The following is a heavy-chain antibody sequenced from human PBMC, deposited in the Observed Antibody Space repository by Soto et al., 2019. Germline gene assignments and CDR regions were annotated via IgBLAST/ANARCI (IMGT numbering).Heavy chain of an antibody. CDR3: AKVGEITMIVVVIGLMDY. CDR1: GFTFSSYA. CDR2: ISGSGGST. D-gene: IGHD3-22*01. J-gene: IGHJ4*02. Sequence: GESLKISCAASGFTFSSYAMSWVRQAPGKGLEWVSAISGSGGSTYYADSVKGRFTISRDNSKNTPYLQMNSLRAEDTAVYYCAKVGEITMIVVVIGLMDYWGQGTLVTVSS. V-gene: IGHV3-23*01.